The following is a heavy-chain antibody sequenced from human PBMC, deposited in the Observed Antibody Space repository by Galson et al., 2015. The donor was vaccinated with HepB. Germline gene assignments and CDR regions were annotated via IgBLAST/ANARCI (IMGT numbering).Heavy chain of an antibody. CDR3: AKGYCSSPSCQFDY. V-gene: IGHV3-23*01. Sequence: SLRLSCAASGFTFTNYAMTWVRQAPGKGLEWVSGISGSGGTTYNADSVKGRFTISRDNSKNTLFLQMNSLRAEDMAVYYCAKGYCSSPSCQFDYWGQGPLVTVSS. CDR1: GFTFTNYA. J-gene: IGHJ4*02. CDR2: ISGSGGTT. D-gene: IGHD2-2*01.